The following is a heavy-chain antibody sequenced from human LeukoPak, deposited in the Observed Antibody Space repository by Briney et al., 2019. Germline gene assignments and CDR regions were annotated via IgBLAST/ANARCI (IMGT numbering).Heavy chain of an antibody. CDR3: AGGRLGSSGWLSIDY. J-gene: IGHJ4*02. Sequence: PGGAPGLSCAASGFTLRTFRINLGRPAPRPGVEWGSSLSGGSSYIYYADSVKGRFTISRDNAKNSLYLQMNSLRREDTAVYYCAGGRLGSSGWLSIDYWGQGTLVTVSS. CDR2: LSGGSSYI. D-gene: IGHD6-19*01. CDR1: GFTLRTFR. V-gene: IGHV3-21*01.